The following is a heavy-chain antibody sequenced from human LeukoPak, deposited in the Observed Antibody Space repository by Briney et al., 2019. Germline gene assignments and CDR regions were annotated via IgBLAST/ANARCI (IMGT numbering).Heavy chain of an antibody. V-gene: IGHV4-34*01. CDR3: ARDKGDGYRLRYYYGMDV. CDR1: GGSFSGYY. CDR2: INHSGST. J-gene: IGHJ6*02. D-gene: IGHD5-24*01. Sequence: PSETLSLTCAVYGGSFSGYYWSWIRQPPGKGLEWIGEINHSGSTNYNPSLKSRVTISVDTSKNQFSLKLSSVTAADTAVYYCARDKGDGYRLRYYYGMDVWGQGTTVTVSS.